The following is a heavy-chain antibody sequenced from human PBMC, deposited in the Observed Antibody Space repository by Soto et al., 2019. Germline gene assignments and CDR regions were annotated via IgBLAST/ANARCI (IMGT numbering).Heavy chain of an antibody. V-gene: IGHV3-11*01. CDR2: ISGGGPNL. Sequence: QVQLVESGGGVVKPGGSLRLSCSASGFSFSDYYMTWVRQAPGKGLEWISYISGGGPNLYYAESVDGRFTIPRDNARNSLPLPMSDLRGGDTALYFCAKMSSTDSYDPVCFWGQGTLVPVSS. D-gene: IGHD2-2*01. CDR3: AKMSSTDSYDPVCF. CDR1: GFSFSDYY. J-gene: IGHJ4*02.